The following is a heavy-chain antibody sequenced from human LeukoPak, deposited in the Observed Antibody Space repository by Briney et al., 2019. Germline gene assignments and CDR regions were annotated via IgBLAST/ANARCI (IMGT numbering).Heavy chain of an antibody. Sequence: ASVKVSCKASGYTFTGYYMHWVRQAPGQGLEWMGWIKPNNGGTDYAQNFQGRVTMTRDTSISTAYMELSRLRSDDTAVYYCARARGDIVVVPAAIWFDPWGQGTLVTVSS. CDR3: ARARGDIVVVPAAIWFDP. CDR2: IKPNNGGT. D-gene: IGHD2-2*01. J-gene: IGHJ5*02. CDR1: GYTFTGYY. V-gene: IGHV1-2*02.